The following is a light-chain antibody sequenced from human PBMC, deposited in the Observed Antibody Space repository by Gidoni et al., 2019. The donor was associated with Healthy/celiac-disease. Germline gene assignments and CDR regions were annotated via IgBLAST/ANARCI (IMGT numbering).Light chain of an antibody. Sequence: SYELTQPPSVSVSPGQTASITCSGEKVGDKYACWYQQKPGQSPVLVIYQDSKRPSGIPERFSGSNSGNTATLTISGTQAMDEADYYCQAWDSSIVVFGGGTKLTVL. CDR2: QDS. V-gene: IGLV3-1*01. J-gene: IGLJ2*01. CDR1: KVGDKY. CDR3: QAWDSSIVV.